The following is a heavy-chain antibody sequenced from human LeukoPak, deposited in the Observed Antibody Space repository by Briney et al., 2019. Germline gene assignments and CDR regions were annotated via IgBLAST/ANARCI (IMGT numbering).Heavy chain of an antibody. V-gene: IGHV4-4*02. CDR1: GGSISSTNW. J-gene: IGHJ4*02. D-gene: IGHD3-22*01. CDR3: ARADDNSGYCDY. CDR2: IYHSGST. Sequence: SETLSLTCAVSGGSISSTNWWSWVRQPPGKGLEWIGEIYHSGSTNYNPSLKSRVPISVDESKNQFSLKLSSVTAADTAVYYCARADDNSGYCDYWGQGTLVTVSS.